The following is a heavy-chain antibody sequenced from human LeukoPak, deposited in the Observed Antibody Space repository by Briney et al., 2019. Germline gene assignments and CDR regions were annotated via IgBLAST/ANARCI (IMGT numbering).Heavy chain of an antibody. J-gene: IGHJ4*02. Sequence: GGSLRLSCAASGSTFSRNGIHWVRQAPGKGLEWVAFIRHDGSDKYYADSVKGRFTISRDNFKNTVYLQMNSLRAEDTAVYYCAKCDSTGYYSVELVDYWGQGTLVTVSS. D-gene: IGHD3-22*01. CDR2: IRHDGSDK. CDR1: GSTFSRNG. V-gene: IGHV3-30*02. CDR3: AKCDSTGYYSVELVDY.